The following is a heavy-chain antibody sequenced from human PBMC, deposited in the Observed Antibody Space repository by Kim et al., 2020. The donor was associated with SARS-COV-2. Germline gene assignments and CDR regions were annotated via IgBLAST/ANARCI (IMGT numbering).Heavy chain of an antibody. Sequence: GGSLRLSCAASGFTFSSYGMHWVRQAPGKGLEWVAVISYDGRNEYYADSVKGRFTISRDNSKNTLYLQMNSLRAEDTAVYFCAKDRYDSSDSYYYYYHGMGVWGQGTTFTVSS. D-gene: IGHD3-22*01. J-gene: IGHJ6*02. CDR1: GFTFSSYG. CDR3: AKDRYDSSDSYYYYYHGMGV. CDR2: ISYDGRNE. V-gene: IGHV3-30*18.